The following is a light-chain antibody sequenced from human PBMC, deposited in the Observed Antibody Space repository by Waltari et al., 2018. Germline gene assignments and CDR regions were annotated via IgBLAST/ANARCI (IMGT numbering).Light chain of an antibody. J-gene: IGKJ1*01. V-gene: IGKV1-5*03. CDR2: RAS. Sequence: DIQMTQSPSTLSASVGDRVIITCRAGQSIRNWLAWYQQKPGKAPKLLIHRASVLETGVPSRFSGSGSETEFNLTIGGLQPDDFASYFCQRYETSPRTFGPGTKVGVK. CDR3: QRYETSPRT. CDR1: QSIRNW.